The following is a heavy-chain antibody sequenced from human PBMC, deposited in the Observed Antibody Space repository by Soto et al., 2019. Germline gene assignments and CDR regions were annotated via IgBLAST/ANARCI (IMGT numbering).Heavy chain of an antibody. Sequence: SETLSLTCTVSGGSISSYYWSWIRQPPGKGLEWIGYIYYSGSTNYNPSLKSRVTISVDTSKNQFSLKLSSVTATDTAVYYCAREGLWFGELLYAFDIWGQGTMVTVSS. J-gene: IGHJ3*02. V-gene: IGHV4-59*01. D-gene: IGHD3-10*01. CDR1: GGSISSYY. CDR2: IYYSGST. CDR3: AREGLWFGELLYAFDI.